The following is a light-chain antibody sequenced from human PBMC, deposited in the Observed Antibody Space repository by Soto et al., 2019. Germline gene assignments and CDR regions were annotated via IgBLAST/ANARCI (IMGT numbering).Light chain of an antibody. CDR1: QSVSSN. Sequence: IGLTQSPSTLSLSTGERAALSCGASQSVSSNYLAWYQQKPGLAPGLLIYGASTRATGITDRFSGSGSGTEFTLTINSLQSEDFAVYYCQQYNYWPGTFGQGTKVDTK. V-gene: IGKV3-15*01. CDR2: GAS. J-gene: IGKJ1*01. CDR3: QQYNYWPGT.